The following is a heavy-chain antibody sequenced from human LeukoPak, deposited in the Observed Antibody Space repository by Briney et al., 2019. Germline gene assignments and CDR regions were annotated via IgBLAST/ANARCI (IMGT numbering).Heavy chain of an antibody. V-gene: IGHV3-30*02. Sequence: GGSLRLSCAASGFTFSSAGMHRVRQAPGKGLEWLAFIRYDGSDKYYADSVKGRFTISRDNSKNTLFLQMSSLRPEDTAVYYCAKDSSIAAACRLGSGYWGQGTLVTVSS. CDR2: IRYDGSDK. CDR1: GFTFSSAG. J-gene: IGHJ4*02. D-gene: IGHD6-13*01. CDR3: AKDSSIAAACRLGSGY.